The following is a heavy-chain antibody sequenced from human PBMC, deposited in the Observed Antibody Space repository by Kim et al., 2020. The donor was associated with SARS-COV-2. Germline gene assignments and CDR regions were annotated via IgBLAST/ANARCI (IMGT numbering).Heavy chain of an antibody. V-gene: IGHV3-64*01. Sequence: ANSAKGRFTISRDNSKNMLYLQMGGLRAEDMALYYCARAICGADCYWYGYWGQGTLVSVSS. CDR3: ARAICGADCYWYGY. D-gene: IGHD2-21*02. J-gene: IGHJ4*02.